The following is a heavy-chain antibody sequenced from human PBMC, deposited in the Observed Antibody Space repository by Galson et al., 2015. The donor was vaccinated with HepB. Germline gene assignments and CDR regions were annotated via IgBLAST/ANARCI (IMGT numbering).Heavy chain of an antibody. CDR2: INPSGGST. Sequence: SVKVSCKASGYTFTSYYMNWVRQAPGQGLEWMGIINPSGGSTTYAQRFQGGVTMTRDTSTSTVYMELSSLRSEDTAVYYCARELHDYDSSGYGAWGQGTLVTVSS. CDR1: GYTFTSYY. D-gene: IGHD3-22*01. J-gene: IGHJ1*01. CDR3: ARELHDYDSSGYGA. V-gene: IGHV1-46*01.